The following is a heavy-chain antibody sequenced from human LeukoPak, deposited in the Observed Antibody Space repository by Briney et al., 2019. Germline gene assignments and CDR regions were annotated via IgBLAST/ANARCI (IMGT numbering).Heavy chain of an antibody. J-gene: IGHJ4*02. V-gene: IGHV3-48*02. D-gene: IGHD4-23*01. Sequence: PGGSLRLSCAASGFTFSIYSMNWVRQAPGKGLEWISFISVSSTSTYYADSVKGRFTVSRDNAKNSLYLQMNSLRDEDTAVYYCARNPGGIGDYWGQGTLVTVSS. CDR1: GFTFSIYS. CDR3: ARNPGGIGDY. CDR2: ISVSSTST.